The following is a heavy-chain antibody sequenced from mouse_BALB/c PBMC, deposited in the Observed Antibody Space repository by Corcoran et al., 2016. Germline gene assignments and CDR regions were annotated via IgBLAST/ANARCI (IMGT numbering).Heavy chain of an antibody. CDR2: IDPANGNT. Sequence: EVQLQQSGAELVKPGATVKLSCTASGFNIKDTYMHWVKQRPEQGLEWIGRIDPANGNTKYDPKFQGKATITADTSSNTAYLQLSSLTSEDTAVYYCARDDGYAMDYWGQGTSVTVSS. J-gene: IGHJ4*01. V-gene: IGHV14-3*02. D-gene: IGHD2-3*01. CDR1: GFNIKDTY. CDR3: ARDDGYAMDY.